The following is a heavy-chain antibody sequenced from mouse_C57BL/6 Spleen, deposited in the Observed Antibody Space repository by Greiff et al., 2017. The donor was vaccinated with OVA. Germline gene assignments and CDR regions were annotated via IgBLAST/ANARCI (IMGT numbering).Heavy chain of an antibody. Sequence: QVQLQQSGAELARPGASVKLSCKASGYTFTSYGISWVKQRTGQGLEWIGEIYPRSGNTYYNEKFKGKATLTADKSSSTAYMELRSLTSEDSAVYFGARGGPYYGSSPWFAYWGQGTLVTVSA. D-gene: IGHD1-1*01. V-gene: IGHV1-81*01. CDR1: GYTFTSYG. CDR2: IYPRSGNT. J-gene: IGHJ3*01. CDR3: ARGGPYYGSSPWFAY.